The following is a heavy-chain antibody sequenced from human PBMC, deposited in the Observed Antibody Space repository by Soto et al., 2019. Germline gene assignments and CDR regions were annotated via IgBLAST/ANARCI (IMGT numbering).Heavy chain of an antibody. Sequence: GASVQVPCKASGGTFSSYAISWVRQAPGQGLEWMGGIIPIFGTANYAQKFQGRVTITADESTSTAYMELSSLRSEDTAVYYCARGGAARPGWFDPWGQGTLVTVSS. V-gene: IGHV1-69*13. CDR1: GGTFSSYA. CDR3: ARGGAARPGWFDP. CDR2: IIPIFGTA. D-gene: IGHD6-6*01. J-gene: IGHJ5*02.